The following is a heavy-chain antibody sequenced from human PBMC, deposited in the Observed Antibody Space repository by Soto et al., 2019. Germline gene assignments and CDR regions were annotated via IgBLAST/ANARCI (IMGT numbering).Heavy chain of an antibody. V-gene: IGHV3-48*03. CDR2: ISSSGSTI. J-gene: IGHJ6*02. CDR1: GFTFSSSE. D-gene: IGHD3-3*01. CDR3: ARGGAPGPHYGFRVVDYCYGMDV. Sequence: PGGTLRLSCAASGFTFSSSEMNWVRLAPGKGLEWVSYISSSGSTIYYADSVKGRFTISRDNAKNSLYLQIDSLRDQDTLVYYCARGGAPGPHYGFRVVDYCYGMDVWGQGTTVTVSS.